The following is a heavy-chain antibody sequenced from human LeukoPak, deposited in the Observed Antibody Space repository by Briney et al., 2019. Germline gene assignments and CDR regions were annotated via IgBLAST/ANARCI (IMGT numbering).Heavy chain of an antibody. J-gene: IGHJ2*01. Sequence: PSETLSLTCAVSGGSISSYYWSWIWQPPGKGLEWIGYIYYTGSTNYNPSLKSRVTISVDTSKNQFSLKLSSVTAADTAVYYCAREKEQQLVRNWYFDLWGRGTLVTVSS. D-gene: IGHD6-13*01. CDR2: IYYTGST. CDR1: GGSISSYY. CDR3: AREKEQQLVRNWYFDL. V-gene: IGHV4-59*01.